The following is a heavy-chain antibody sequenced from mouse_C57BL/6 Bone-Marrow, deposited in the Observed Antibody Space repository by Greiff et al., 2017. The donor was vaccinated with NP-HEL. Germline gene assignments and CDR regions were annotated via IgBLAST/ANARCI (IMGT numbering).Heavy chain of an antibody. CDR2: IWRGGST. CDR3: AKNPYGSSLWYFDV. Sequence: VKLVESGPGLVQPSQSLSITCTVSGFSLTSYGVHWVRQSPGKGLEWLGVIWRGGSTDYNAAFMSRLSITKDNSKSQVFFKMNSLQADDTAIYYCAKNPYGSSLWYFDVWGTGTTVTVSS. J-gene: IGHJ1*03. V-gene: IGHV2-5*01. CDR1: GFSLTSYG. D-gene: IGHD1-1*01.